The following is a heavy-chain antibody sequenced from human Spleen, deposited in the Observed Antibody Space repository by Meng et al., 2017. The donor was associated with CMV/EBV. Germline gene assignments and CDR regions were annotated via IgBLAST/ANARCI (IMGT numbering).Heavy chain of an antibody. CDR2: IYHSGSA. Sequence: SETLSLTCAVYGGSFSGYYWSWIRQPPGKRLEWIGNIYHSGSAYYNPSLKSRVSISVDTSKNQFSLKLSSVTAADTAVYYCARDRRHGGGHRVWGQGTLVTVSS. D-gene: IGHD2-15*01. V-gene: IGHV4-34*01. CDR3: ARDRRHGGGHRV. J-gene: IGHJ4*02. CDR1: GGSFSGYY.